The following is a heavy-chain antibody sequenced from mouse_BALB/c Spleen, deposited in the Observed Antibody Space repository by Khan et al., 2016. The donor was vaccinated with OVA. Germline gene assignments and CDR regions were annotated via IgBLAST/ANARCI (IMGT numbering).Heavy chain of an antibody. D-gene: IGHD1-3*01. J-gene: IGHJ3*01. CDR1: GDSITSGF. Sequence: EVQLQESGPSLVQPSQTLSLTCSVTGDSITSGFWSWVRKFPGNKLEYMGYMIYSGYTYYNPSLKGRFSITRHTSKNHYYRQLKSATTEDPATYYCARSTYKSAFANWGQGALVTVSA. CDR2: MIYSGYT. V-gene: IGHV3-8*02. CDR3: ARSTYKSAFAN.